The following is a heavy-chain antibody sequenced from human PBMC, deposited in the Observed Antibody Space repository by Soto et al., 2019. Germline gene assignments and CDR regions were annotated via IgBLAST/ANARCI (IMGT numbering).Heavy chain of an antibody. CDR3: ARDLSYYGSGSSLDY. CDR2: INPNSGGT. J-gene: IGHJ4*02. D-gene: IGHD3-10*01. V-gene: IGHV1-2*04. CDR1: GYTFTGYY. Sequence: ASVKVSCKASGYTFTGYYMHWVRQAPGQGLEWMGWINPNSGGTNYAQKFQGWVTMTRDTSISTAYMELSRLRSDDTAVYYCARDLSYYGSGSSLDYWGQGTLVTVSS.